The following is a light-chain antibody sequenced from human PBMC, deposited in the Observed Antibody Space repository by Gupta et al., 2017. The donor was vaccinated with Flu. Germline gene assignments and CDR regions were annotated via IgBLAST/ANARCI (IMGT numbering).Light chain of an antibody. CDR1: QSVRSNS. CDR2: GAS. Sequence: GTLFWSPGDRATLSCRASQSVRSNSLAWYQQQPDQAPRLLIYGASTRATGIPDRFSGSGSGTDFTLTISRLEPEDFSVYYCQQDGRSPWTFGQGTKVEIK. V-gene: IGKV3-20*01. CDR3: QQDGRSPWT. J-gene: IGKJ1*01.